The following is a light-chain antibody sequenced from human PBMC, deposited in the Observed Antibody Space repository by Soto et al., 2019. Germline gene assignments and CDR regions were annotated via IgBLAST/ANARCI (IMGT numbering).Light chain of an antibody. CDR2: DVS. V-gene: IGLV2-11*01. CDR1: SSDVGGYNY. CDR3: CSYAGSYAWV. J-gene: IGLJ3*02. Sequence: VLTQPRSVSGSPGQSVTISCTGTSSDVGGYNYVSWYQQHPGKAPKLMIYDVSKRPSGVPDRFSGSKSGNTASLTISGLQAEDEADYYCCSYAGSYAWVFGGGTKLTV.